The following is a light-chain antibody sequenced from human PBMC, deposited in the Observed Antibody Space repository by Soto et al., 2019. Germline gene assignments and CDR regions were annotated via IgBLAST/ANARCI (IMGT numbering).Light chain of an antibody. CDR2: GAS. V-gene: IGKV3-20*01. Sequence: EIVLTQSPGTLSLSPGERATLSCMASQSVSSSYLAWYQQKPGQAPRLLIYGASSRATGIPDRFSGSGSGTDFTLTISRLEPEDFAVYYCHQYGSSWTFGQGTKVDIK. J-gene: IGKJ1*01. CDR1: QSVSSSY. CDR3: HQYGSSWT.